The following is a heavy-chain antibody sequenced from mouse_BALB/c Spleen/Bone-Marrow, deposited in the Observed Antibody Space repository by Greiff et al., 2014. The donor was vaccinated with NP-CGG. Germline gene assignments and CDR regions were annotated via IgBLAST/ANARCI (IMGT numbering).Heavy chain of an antibody. CDR1: GYTFTSYW. CDR2: IDPSDSYT. V-gene: IGHV1-69*02. D-gene: IGHD2-3*01. CDR3: ARWLLGYAMDY. J-gene: IGHJ4*01. Sequence: QVQLQQPGAELVKPGASVKLSCKASGYTFTSYWMHWVKQRPGQGLEWIGEIDPSDSYTNYNQKFKGKATLTVDKSSSTAYMQLSSLTPEDSAVYYCARWLLGYAMDYWGQGTSVTVSS.